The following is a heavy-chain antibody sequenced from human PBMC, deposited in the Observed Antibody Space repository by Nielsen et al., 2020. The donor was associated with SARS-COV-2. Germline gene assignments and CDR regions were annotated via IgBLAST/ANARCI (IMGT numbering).Heavy chain of an antibody. Sequence: GSLRLSCAVYGGSFSGYYWSWIRQPPGKGLEWIGEINHSGSTNYNPSLKSRVTISVDTSKNQFSLKLSSVTAADTAVYYCARVRKNYYYYYMDVWGKGTTVTVSS. CDR1: GGSFSGYY. J-gene: IGHJ6*03. V-gene: IGHV4-34*01. CDR3: ARVRKNYYYYYMDV. CDR2: INHSGST.